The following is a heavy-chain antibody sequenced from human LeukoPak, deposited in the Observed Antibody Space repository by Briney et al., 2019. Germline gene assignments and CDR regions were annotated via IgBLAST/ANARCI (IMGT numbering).Heavy chain of an antibody. CDR3: ARGVVAAAGNLFSLEYYYYMDV. CDR2: IIPIFGTA. V-gene: IGHV1-69*05. D-gene: IGHD6-13*01. J-gene: IGHJ6*03. Sequence: GASVKVSCKASGGTFSSYAISWVRQAPGQGLEWMGGIIPIFGTANYAQKFQGRVTITTDESTSTAYMELSSLRSEDTAVYYCARGVVAAAGNLFSLEYYYYMDVWGKGTTVTVSS. CDR1: GGTFSSYA.